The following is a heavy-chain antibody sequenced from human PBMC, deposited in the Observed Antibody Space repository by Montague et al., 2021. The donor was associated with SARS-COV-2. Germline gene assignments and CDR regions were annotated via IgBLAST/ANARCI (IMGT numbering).Heavy chain of an antibody. D-gene: IGHD1-14*01. V-gene: IGHV4-59*12. Sequence: SETLSLTCTVSGGSISNFYWTWIRSPPGKGLDWIGSISYTGSTNYNPSLESRVAISVDTSKNQFSLKLTSVTAADTAFYYCARINPTGVDFWGQGTRVTVSS. J-gene: IGHJ4*02. CDR3: ARINPTGVDF. CDR2: ISYTGST. CDR1: GGSISNFY.